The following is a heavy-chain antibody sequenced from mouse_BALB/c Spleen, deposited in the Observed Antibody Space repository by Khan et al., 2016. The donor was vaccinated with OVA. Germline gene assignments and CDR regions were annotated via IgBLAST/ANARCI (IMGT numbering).Heavy chain of an antibody. CDR1: GFSLTSHG. CDR3: ARNREPDHFDY. V-gene: IGHV2-9*02. CDR2: IWAGGST. J-gene: IGHJ2*01. Sequence: VELVESGPGLVAPSQSLSITCTVSGFSLTSHGVHWVRQPPGKGLEWLGVIWAGGSTNYNSALMSRLSISKDSSKSQVFLKMNSLQTDDTAMYYCARNREPDHFDYWGQGTTLTVSS.